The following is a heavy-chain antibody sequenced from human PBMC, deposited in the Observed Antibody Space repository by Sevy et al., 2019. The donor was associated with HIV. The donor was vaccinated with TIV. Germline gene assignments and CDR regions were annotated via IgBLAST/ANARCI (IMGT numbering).Heavy chain of an antibody. CDR2: ISYDGSNK. CDR1: GFTFSSYG. J-gene: IGHJ2*01. Sequence: GGCLRLSCAASGFTFSSYGMHWVRQAPGKGLEWVAVISYDGSNKYYADSVKGRFTISRDNSKNTLYLQMNSLRAEDTAVYYCAKQGYCTNGVCSWYFDLWGRGTLVTVSS. CDR3: AKQGYCTNGVCSWYFDL. V-gene: IGHV3-30*18. D-gene: IGHD2-8*01.